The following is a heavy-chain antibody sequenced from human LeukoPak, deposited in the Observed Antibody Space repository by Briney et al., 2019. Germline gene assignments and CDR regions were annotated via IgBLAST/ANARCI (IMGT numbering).Heavy chain of an antibody. J-gene: IGHJ4*02. D-gene: IGHD3-10*01. V-gene: IGHV3-30*02. CDR3: AKVRGTYGSGNYFDY. CDR2: IWYDGTYK. Sequence: PGGSLRLSCAASGFPFNKYGIHWVRQAPGKGLEWVTFIWYDGTYKDYGDSVKGRFTISRDNSKNTVYLQMNSLRTEDTALYYCAKVRGTYGSGNYFDYWGQGTLVTVSS. CDR1: GFPFNKYG.